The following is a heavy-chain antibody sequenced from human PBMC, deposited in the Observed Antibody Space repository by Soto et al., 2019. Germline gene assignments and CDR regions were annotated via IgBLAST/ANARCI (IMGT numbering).Heavy chain of an antibody. Sequence: QVQLVRSGAEVKKPGSSVKVSCKASGGTFNSYYMSWVRQAPGQGLEWMGGIIPVLRTANYAQKFQGRVTITADESTSTAYMEVSSLRFDDTAVYYCASLVTAAGTIGAYDIWGQGTMVTVSS. D-gene: IGHD6-13*01. J-gene: IGHJ3*02. V-gene: IGHV1-69*01. CDR1: GGTFNSYY. CDR3: ASLVTAAGTIGAYDI. CDR2: IIPVLRTA.